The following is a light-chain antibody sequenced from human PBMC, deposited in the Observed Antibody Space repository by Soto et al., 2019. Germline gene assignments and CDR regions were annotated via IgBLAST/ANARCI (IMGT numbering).Light chain of an antibody. CDR3: QQYNNGPPIT. CDR1: QNVTSN. J-gene: IGKJ5*01. Sequence: EIVMTQSPAPLSVSPGERFTLSCRASQNVTSNLAWYQQKPGQAPRLLLYRASTRATDIAARFSGSGSGTEFTLTIGGLQSEDFAVYYCQQYNNGPPITFGQGTRLEIK. CDR2: RAS. V-gene: IGKV3-15*01.